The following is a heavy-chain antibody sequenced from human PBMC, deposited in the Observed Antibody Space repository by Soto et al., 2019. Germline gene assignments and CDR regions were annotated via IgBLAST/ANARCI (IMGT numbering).Heavy chain of an antibody. CDR1: GYTFTSYG. Sequence: QVQLVQSGAEVKKPGASVKVSCKASGYTFTSYGISWVRQAPGQGLEWMGWISAYNGNTNYAQKLQGRVTMTTDTSTSTAYMELRSLRPDDTAVYYCARDLDIVVVPAPNDPVDPWGQGTLVTVSS. V-gene: IGHV1-18*01. CDR2: ISAYNGNT. J-gene: IGHJ5*02. CDR3: ARDLDIVVVPAPNDPVDP. D-gene: IGHD2-2*03.